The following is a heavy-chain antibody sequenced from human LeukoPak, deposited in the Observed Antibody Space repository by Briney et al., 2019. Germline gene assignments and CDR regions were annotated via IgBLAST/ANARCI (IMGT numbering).Heavy chain of an antibody. V-gene: IGHV1-18*01. D-gene: IGHD3-22*01. CDR2: ISAYNGNT. Sequence: GASVKVSCKASGYTFTSYGISWVRQAPGQGLEWMGWISAYNGNTNYAQKLQGRVTMTTDTSTSTAYMELRSLRSDDTAVYYCARFQMIVVVSYYYYGMDVWGQGTTVTVSS. J-gene: IGHJ6*02. CDR3: ARFQMIVVVSYYYYGMDV. CDR1: GYTFTSYG.